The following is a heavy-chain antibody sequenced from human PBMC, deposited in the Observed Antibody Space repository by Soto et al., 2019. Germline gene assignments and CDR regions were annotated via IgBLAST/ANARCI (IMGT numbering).Heavy chain of an antibody. V-gene: IGHV1-18*01. CDR1: GYTFTSYG. Sequence: ASVKVSCKASGYTFTSYGMSWVRQAPGQGLEWMGWISAYNGNTNYAQKLQGRVTMTTDTSTSTAYMELRSLRSDDTAVYYCARDPKPWFGEFSANWFDPWGQGTLVTVSS. J-gene: IGHJ5*02. D-gene: IGHD3-10*01. CDR3: ARDPKPWFGEFSANWFDP. CDR2: ISAYNGNT.